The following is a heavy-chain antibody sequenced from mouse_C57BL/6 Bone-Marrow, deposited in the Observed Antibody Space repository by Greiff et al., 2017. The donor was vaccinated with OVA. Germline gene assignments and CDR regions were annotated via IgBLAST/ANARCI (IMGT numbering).Heavy chain of an antibody. J-gene: IGHJ2*01. CDR1: GYTFTSYW. CDR3: ARGYYGSSYPYYFDY. D-gene: IGHD1-1*01. CDR2: IYPGSGST. Sequence: VQLQQSGAELVKPGASVKMSCKASGYTFTSYWITWVKQRPGQGLEWIGDIYPGSGSTNYNEKFKSKATLTVDTSSSTAYMQLSSLTSEDSAVYYCARGYYGSSYPYYFDYWGQGTTLTVSS. V-gene: IGHV1-55*01.